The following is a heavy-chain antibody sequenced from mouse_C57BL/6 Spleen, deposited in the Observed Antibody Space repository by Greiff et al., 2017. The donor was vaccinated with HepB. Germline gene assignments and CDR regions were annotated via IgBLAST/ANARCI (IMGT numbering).Heavy chain of an antibody. D-gene: IGHD2-4*01. CDR3: AIRIYYDYHGIYYFDY. CDR1: GYTFTSYW. V-gene: IGHV1-74*01. Sequence: QVQLQQPGAELVKPGASVKVSCKASGYTFTSYWMHWVKQRPGQGLEWIGRIHPSDSDTNYNQKFKGKATLTVDKSSSTAYMQLSSLTSEDSAVYYCAIRIYYDYHGIYYFDYWGQGTTLTVSS. J-gene: IGHJ2*01. CDR2: IHPSDSDT.